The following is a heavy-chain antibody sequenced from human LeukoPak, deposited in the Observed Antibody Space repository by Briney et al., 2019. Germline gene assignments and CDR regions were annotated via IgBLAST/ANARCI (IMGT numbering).Heavy chain of an antibody. Sequence: GGSLRLSCAASGFTFSSYEMNWVRQAPGKGLEWVSFISSSGRTKYYADSVKGRFTISRDNAKNSLYLQMNSLRAEDTAVYYCARYYDTPYYFDYWGQGTQVTVSS. D-gene: IGHD3-22*01. V-gene: IGHV3-48*03. CDR2: ISSSGRTK. CDR3: ARYYDTPYYFDY. CDR1: GFTFSSYE. J-gene: IGHJ4*02.